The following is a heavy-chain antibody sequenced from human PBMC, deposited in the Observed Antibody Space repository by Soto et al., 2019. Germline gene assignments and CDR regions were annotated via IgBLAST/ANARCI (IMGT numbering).Heavy chain of an antibody. CDR2: INADNGNT. V-gene: IGHV1-3*01. Sequence: ASVKVSCKASGYTFTSYAMHWVRQAPGQRLEWMGWINADNGNTNYSQKFQGRVTITRDTSTSTAYMELRSLRSDDTAVYYCARGVPVEMATIYYFDYWGQGTLVTVSS. J-gene: IGHJ4*02. CDR1: GYTFTSYA. D-gene: IGHD5-12*01. CDR3: ARGVPVEMATIYYFDY.